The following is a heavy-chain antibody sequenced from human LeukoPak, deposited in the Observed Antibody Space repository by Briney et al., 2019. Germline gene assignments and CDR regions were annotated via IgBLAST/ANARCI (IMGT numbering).Heavy chain of an antibody. D-gene: IGHD2-15*01. CDR1: GFTFSSYG. Sequence: PGGSLRLSCAASGFTFSSYGMHWVRQAPGKGLEWVAVIWYDGSNKYYADSVKGRFTISRDNPKNTLYLQMNSLRAEDTAVYYCAKDLVVVLDYWGQGTLVTVSS. CDR2: IWYDGSNK. V-gene: IGHV3-33*06. CDR3: AKDLVVVLDY. J-gene: IGHJ4*02.